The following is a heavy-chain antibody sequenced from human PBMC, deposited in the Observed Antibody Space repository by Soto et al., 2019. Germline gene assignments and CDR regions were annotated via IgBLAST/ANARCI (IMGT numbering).Heavy chain of an antibody. D-gene: IGHD3-16*01. CDR2: VNPSGGST. CDR3: AIQGESAGAFDM. V-gene: IGHV1-46*01. CDR1: GYTFTRYY. J-gene: IGHJ3*02. Sequence: ASVKVSCKTSGYTFTRYYIHWVRQAPGQGLEWMGLVNPSGGSTSYTQRFQGRVTLTRDMSTSTVYMELSSLRSEDTAVYQCAIQGESAGAFDMWVRVTMVTVSS.